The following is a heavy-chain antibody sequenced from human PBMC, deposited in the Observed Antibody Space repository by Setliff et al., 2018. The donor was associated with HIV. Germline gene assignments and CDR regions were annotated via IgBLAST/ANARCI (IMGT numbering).Heavy chain of an antibody. D-gene: IGHD3-10*01. J-gene: IGHJ4*02. V-gene: IGHV4-61*02. CDR1: GGSISSGTYY. CDR3: ARESYFYYFDY. Sequence: TLSLTCTVSGGSISSGTYYWSRIRQPAGKGLEWIGRIYTSGSTNYNPSLKSRVTISVDTSKNQLSLKLSSVTAADAAVYYCARESYFYYFDYWGQGTLVTVSS. CDR2: IYTSGST.